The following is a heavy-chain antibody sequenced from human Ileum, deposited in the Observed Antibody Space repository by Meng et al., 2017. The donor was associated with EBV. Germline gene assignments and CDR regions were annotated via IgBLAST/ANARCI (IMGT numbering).Heavy chain of an antibody. Sequence: QVQLPGPGPGMVGPPGPLSLPCSGSGDSISNENWWSWVRQSPGKGLEWIGEIHHTRGPNYNPSLKSRVIISVDKSNNHFSLRLSAVTAADTAVYYCASNGAFSLDHWGQGTLVTVSS. V-gene: IGHV4-4*03. CDR1: GDSISNENW. CDR3: ASNGAFSLDH. D-gene: IGHD2-8*01. CDR2: IHHTRGP. J-gene: IGHJ4*02.